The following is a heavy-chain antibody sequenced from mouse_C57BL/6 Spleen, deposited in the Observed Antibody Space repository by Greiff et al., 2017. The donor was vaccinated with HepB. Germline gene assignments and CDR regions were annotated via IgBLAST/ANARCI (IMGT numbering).Heavy chain of an antibody. CDR2: INPYNGDT. CDR3: ARSAHYYGSSPFDY. Sequence: VQLKQSGPELVKPGDSVKISCKASGYSFTGYFMNWVMQSHGKSLEWIGRINPYNGDTFYNQKFKGKATLTVDKSSSTAHMELRSLTSEDSAVYYCARSAHYYGSSPFDYWGQGTTLTVSS. J-gene: IGHJ2*01. V-gene: IGHV1-20*01. D-gene: IGHD1-1*01. CDR1: GYSFTGYF.